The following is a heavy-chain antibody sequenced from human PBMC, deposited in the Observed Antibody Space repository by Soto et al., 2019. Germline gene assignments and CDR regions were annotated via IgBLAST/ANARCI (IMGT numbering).Heavy chain of an antibody. CDR3: ARGIYDFWSSSHNWLDP. D-gene: IGHD3-3*01. J-gene: IGHJ5*02. Sequence: SETLSLTCAVYGGSFTGYYWSWIRQPPGKGLEWIGEINHSRSTKYKPSLKSRVNISVDTSKDQFSLKLSSVTAADTAVYYCARGIYDFWSSSHNWLDPRGQGTLVSVS. V-gene: IGHV4-34*01. CDR1: GGSFTGYY. CDR2: INHSRST.